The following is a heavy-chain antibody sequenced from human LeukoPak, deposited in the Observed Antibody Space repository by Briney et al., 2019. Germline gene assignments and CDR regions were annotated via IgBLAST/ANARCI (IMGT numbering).Heavy chain of an antibody. CDR3: ARLWSSSSSFDY. Sequence: GESLQISCKGSGYSFTSYWIGWVRPMTGKGLEWMGIIYPGDSDTRYSPSFQGQVTISADKSISTAYLQWSSLKASDTAMYYCARLWSSSSSFDYWGQGTLVTVSS. D-gene: IGHD6-6*01. V-gene: IGHV5-51*01. CDR1: GYSFTSYW. J-gene: IGHJ4*02. CDR2: IYPGDSDT.